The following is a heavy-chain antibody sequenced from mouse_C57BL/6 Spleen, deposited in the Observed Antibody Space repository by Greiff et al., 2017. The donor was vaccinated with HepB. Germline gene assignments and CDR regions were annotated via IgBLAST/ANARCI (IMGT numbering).Heavy chain of an antibody. Sequence: VQLQQSGPELVKPGASVKISCKASGYAFSSSWMNWVKQRPGKGLEWIGRIYPGDGDTNYNGKFKGKATLTADKSSSTAYMQLSSLTSEDSAVYFCARPLLYYGYGYYDMDYWGQGTSVTVSS. D-gene: IGHD2-2*01. V-gene: IGHV1-82*01. CDR3: ARPLLYYGYGYYDMDY. J-gene: IGHJ4*01. CDR2: IYPGDGDT. CDR1: GYAFSSSW.